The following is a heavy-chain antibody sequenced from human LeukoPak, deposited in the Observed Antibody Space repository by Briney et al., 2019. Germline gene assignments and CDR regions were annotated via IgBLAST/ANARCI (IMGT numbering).Heavy chain of an antibody. Sequence: ASVNVSCKASGYTFTAYYIHWVRQAPGQGLEWMGWINPNSGGTDYAQKFQGRVTMTRDTSGSTAYMELSRLRSDDTAVYYCARDHSYYDSGSYSNVDYWGQGTLVTVSS. V-gene: IGHV1-2*02. J-gene: IGHJ4*02. CDR2: INPNSGGT. CDR3: ARDHSYYDSGSYSNVDY. D-gene: IGHD3-10*01. CDR1: GYTFTAYY.